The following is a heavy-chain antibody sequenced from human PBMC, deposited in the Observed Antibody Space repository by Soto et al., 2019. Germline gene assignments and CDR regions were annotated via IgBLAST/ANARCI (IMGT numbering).Heavy chain of an antibody. Sequence: SETLSLTCPVSGGSISSGDYYWSWIRQPPGKGLEWIGYIYYSVSTYYNPSLKSRVTISVDTSKNQFSLKLSSVTAADTAVYYCAICGGNSVYFVYWGQGTLVTVSS. CDR2: IYYSVST. CDR3: AICGGNSVYFVY. CDR1: GGSISSGDYY. V-gene: IGHV4-30-4*01. J-gene: IGHJ4*02. D-gene: IGHD2-21*02.